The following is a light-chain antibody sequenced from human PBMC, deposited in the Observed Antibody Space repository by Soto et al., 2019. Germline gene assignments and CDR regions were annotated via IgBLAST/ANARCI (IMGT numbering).Light chain of an antibody. V-gene: IGKV3-15*01. CDR1: PISSN. CDR3: QQCSNWPT. CDR2: GAS. Sequence: VVTQSPASLSVSPGDRVTISCRAGPISSNLAWHQQRPGQAPRLLIYGASVRATGVPARFSGTGSGTDFTLTISTLEPEDFAVYYCQQCSNWPTFGGGTKVDIK. J-gene: IGKJ4*01.